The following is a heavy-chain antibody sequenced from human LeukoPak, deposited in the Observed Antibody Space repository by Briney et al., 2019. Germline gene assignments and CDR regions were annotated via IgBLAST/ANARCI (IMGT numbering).Heavy chain of an antibody. CDR2: INWNGGST. D-gene: IGHD3-22*01. CDR3: ARVGANYYDSSGYYRQPYYFDY. Sequence: GGSLRLSCAASGFAFRTCTMNWVRQAPGKGLEWVSGINWNGGSTGYADSVKGRFTISRDNAKNSLYLQMNSLRAEDTALYYCARVGANYYDSSGYYRQPYYFDYWGQGTLVTVSS. V-gene: IGHV3-20*04. CDR1: GFAFRTCT. J-gene: IGHJ4*02.